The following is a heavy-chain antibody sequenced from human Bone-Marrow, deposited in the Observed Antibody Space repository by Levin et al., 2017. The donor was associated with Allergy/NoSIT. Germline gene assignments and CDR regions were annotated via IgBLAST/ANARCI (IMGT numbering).Heavy chain of an antibody. CDR3: GREGYGSTWNWIFY. D-gene: IGHD6-13*01. CDR1: GFKPKTYT. Sequence: PGGSLRLSCAASGFKPKTYTMTWVRQVPGKGLEWVSSISSRSNNIYYAGSVQGRFTVSRDNDKNELFLQMDSLRVEDTAAYYCGREGYGSTWNWIFYWGQGTLVTVSS. CDR2: ISSRSNNI. V-gene: IGHV3-21*06. J-gene: IGHJ4*02.